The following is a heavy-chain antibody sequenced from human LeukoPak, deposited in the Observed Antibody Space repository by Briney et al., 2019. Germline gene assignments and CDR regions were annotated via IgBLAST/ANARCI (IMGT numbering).Heavy chain of an antibody. D-gene: IGHD5-24*01. V-gene: IGHV4-59*01. CDR3: AREMATIYGAFDI. CDR2: IYYSGST. CDR1: GGSISSYY. Sequence: KPSETLSLTCTVSGGSISSYYWSWIRQPPGKGLEWIGYIYYSGSTNYNPSLKSRVTISVDTSKNQFSLKLSSVTAADTAVYYCAREMATIYGAFDIWGQGTMVTVSS. J-gene: IGHJ3*02.